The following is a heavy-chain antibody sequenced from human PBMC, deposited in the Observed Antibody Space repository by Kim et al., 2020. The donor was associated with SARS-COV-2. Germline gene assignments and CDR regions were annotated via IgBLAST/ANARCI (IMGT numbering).Heavy chain of an antibody. CDR1: GGSFSGYY. Sequence: SETLSLTCAVYGGSFSGYYLSWTRQPPGKGLEWVGEINHSGSTNYNPYLKSRVTISVDTSKNQFSLKLSTVTAADTAVYYCASAESDIYSYYYGMDVWGQGTPVTVSS. CDR3: ASAESDIYSYYYGMDV. D-gene: IGHD3-9*01. CDR2: INHSGST. V-gene: IGHV4-34*01. J-gene: IGHJ6*02.